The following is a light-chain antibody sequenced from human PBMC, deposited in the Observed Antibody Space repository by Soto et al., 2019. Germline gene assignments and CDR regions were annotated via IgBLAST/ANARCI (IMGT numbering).Light chain of an antibody. CDR1: ESLLHSDDRKSY. Sequence: IVLTQAPVSLRVAPGEPASISFRSSESLLHSDDRKSYLAWYQQKPGQPPRLLNYGASNRATGTPDRFSGSGSGTDSTLTISRLAHEDFAVYYCQQYGSSGTFGQGTKVDIK. CDR3: QQYGSSGT. J-gene: IGKJ1*01. V-gene: IGKV3-20*01. CDR2: GAS.